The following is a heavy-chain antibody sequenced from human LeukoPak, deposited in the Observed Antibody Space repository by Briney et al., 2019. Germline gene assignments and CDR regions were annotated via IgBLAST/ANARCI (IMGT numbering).Heavy chain of an antibody. V-gene: IGHV1-18*01. D-gene: IGHD4-17*01. J-gene: IGHJ3*02. CDR2: ISAYNGDT. CDR1: GYTFTTYG. Sequence: ASVKVSCNTSGYTFTTYGISWVRQAPGQGLEWMAWISAYNGDTNYAQKFQGRVTMTEDTSTDTAYMELSSLRSEDTAVYYCATFDYGDYGAAFDIWGQGTMVTVSS. CDR3: ATFDYGDYGAAFDI.